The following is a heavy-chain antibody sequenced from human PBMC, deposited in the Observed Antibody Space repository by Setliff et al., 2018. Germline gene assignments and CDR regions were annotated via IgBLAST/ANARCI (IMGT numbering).Heavy chain of an antibody. CDR1: GYIFTNYG. V-gene: IGHV1-18*01. D-gene: IGHD3-22*01. CDR2: ISGYNGFI. Sequence: GASVKVSCKASGYIFTNYGVSWVRQAPGQGLEWMGWISGYNGFIVYAPKFQGRVTMTTDTSTSTADMELRSLRSDDTAVYYCARDPFRNYDTAPVWFDPWGQGTLVTVSS. CDR3: ARDPFRNYDTAPVWFDP. J-gene: IGHJ5*02.